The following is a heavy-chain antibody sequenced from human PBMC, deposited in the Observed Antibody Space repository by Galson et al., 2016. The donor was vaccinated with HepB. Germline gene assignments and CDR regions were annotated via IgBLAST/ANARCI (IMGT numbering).Heavy chain of an antibody. CDR2: IYPGDSDI. CDR3: VKQRGRVFWGISDFDH. J-gene: IGHJ4*02. V-gene: IGHV5-51*01. D-gene: IGHD3-16*01. Sequence: QSGAEVKKPGESLKISCKASGYTFSSYWIGWVRQMPGKGLEWMGVIYPGDSDIRYSPSFQGQVTISADKSTSTAYLQWSSLRASDTAKYYCVKQRGRVFWGISDFDHWGQGTLVTVSS. CDR1: GYTFSSYW.